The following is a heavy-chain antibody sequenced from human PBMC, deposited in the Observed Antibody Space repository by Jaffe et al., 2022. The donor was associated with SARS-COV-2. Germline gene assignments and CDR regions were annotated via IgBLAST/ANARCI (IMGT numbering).Heavy chain of an antibody. J-gene: IGHJ4*02. D-gene: IGHD3-22*01. CDR2: IIPILGIA. CDR3: ARGLQDSSGTYTPSEFDY. V-gene: IGHV1-69*02. Sequence: QVQLVQSGAEVKKPGSSVKVSCKASGGTFSSYTISWVRQAPGQGLEWMGRIIPILGIANYAQKFQGRVTITADKSTSTAYMELSSLRSEDTAVYYCARGLQDSSGTYTPSEFDYWGQGTLVTVSS. CDR1: GGTFSSYT.